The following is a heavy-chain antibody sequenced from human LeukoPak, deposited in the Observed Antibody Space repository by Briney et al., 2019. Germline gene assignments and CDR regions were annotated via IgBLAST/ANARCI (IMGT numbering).Heavy chain of an antibody. V-gene: IGHV1-18*04. CDR1: GYTFTSYY. CDR2: ISAYNGNT. Sequence: GASVKVSCKASGYTFTSYYMHWVRQAPGQGLEWMGWISAYNGNTNYAQKLQGRVTMTTDTSTSTAYMELRSLRSDDTAVYYCARDLGDCSSTSCPGDYWGQGTLVTVSS. J-gene: IGHJ4*02. D-gene: IGHD2-2*01. CDR3: ARDLGDCSSTSCPGDY.